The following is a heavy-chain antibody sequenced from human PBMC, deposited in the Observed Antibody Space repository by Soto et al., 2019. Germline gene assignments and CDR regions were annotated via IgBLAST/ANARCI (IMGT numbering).Heavy chain of an antibody. CDR3: AKYRRTEAEGFTLDY. D-gene: IGHD6-13*01. V-gene: IGHV4-59*01. J-gene: IGHJ4*02. Sequence: SETRSLTCSVSGDSINNYYWSWIRQPPGKRLEWIGYIYYTGSTTYNPSLESRVTMSVDTSKNQFSLKLNSVNAADTAVYYCAKYRRTEAEGFTLDYWGRGTLVTVSS. CDR2: IYYTGST. CDR1: GDSINNYY.